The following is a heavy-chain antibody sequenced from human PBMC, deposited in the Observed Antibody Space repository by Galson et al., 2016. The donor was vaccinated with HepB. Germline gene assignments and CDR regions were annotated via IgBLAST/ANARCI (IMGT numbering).Heavy chain of an antibody. V-gene: IGHV3-30*04. CDR2: ISFDGTNK. Sequence: SLRLSCAASGFTFSSYTMHWVRQAPGKGLEWVAVISFDGTNKYYADSVKGRFTISRDNSKNTLSLQMNNLRDEDTAVYYCASLSGQQLSLGDYWGQGTLVTVSS. CDR1: GFTFSSYT. CDR3: ASLSGQQLSLGDY. D-gene: IGHD6-13*01. J-gene: IGHJ4*02.